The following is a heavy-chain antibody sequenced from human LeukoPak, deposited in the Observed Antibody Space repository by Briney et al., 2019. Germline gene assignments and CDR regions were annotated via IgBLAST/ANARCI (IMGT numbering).Heavy chain of an antibody. Sequence: PGGSLGLSCAASGFTFSSYAMSWVRQAPGKGLEWVSAISGSGGSTYYADSVKGRFTISRDNSKNTLYLQMNSLRAEDTAVYYCAKDRTVVVVAATFDYWGQGTLVTVSS. D-gene: IGHD2-15*01. V-gene: IGHV3-23*01. CDR1: GFTFSSYA. J-gene: IGHJ4*02. CDR2: ISGSGGST. CDR3: AKDRTVVVVAATFDY.